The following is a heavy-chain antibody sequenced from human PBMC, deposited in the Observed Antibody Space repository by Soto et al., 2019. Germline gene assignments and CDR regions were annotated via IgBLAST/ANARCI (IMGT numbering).Heavy chain of an antibody. J-gene: IGHJ4*02. CDR1: GFSFGTSW. D-gene: IGHD2-15*01. CDR3: ASLLGYATTFLS. Sequence: EVLLVESGGGLVQPGGSLRLSCAVSGFSFGTSWMSWVRQAPGRGLAWVASISPDGGAEHYVDSVKGRFTISRDNAKNSVSLQMHSLRADDTAVYYCASLLGYATTFLSWGQGTLLTVSS. CDR2: ISPDGGAE. V-gene: IGHV3-7*01.